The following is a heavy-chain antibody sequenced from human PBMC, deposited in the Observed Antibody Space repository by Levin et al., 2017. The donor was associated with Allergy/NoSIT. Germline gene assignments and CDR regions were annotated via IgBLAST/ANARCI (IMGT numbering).Heavy chain of an antibody. J-gene: IGHJ4*02. CDR1: GGSFSGYY. CDR3: ARGRFLLRRYYFDY. D-gene: IGHD2-15*01. CDR2: INHSGST. V-gene: IGHV4-34*01. Sequence: SETLSLTCAVYGGSFSGYYWSWIRQPPGKGLEWIGEINHSGSTNYNPSLKSRVTISVDTSKNQFSLKLSSVTAADTAVYYCARGRFLLRRYYFDYWGQGTLVTVSS.